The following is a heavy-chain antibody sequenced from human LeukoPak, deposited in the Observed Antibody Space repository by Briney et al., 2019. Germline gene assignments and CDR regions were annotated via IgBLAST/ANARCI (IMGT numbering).Heavy chain of an antibody. J-gene: IGHJ4*02. Sequence: ASETLSLTCTVSGGSISSYYWSWIRQPPGKGLEWIGYIYTSGSTNYNPSLKSRVTISVDTSKNQFSLKLSSVTAADTGAYYCARGIEMATIWDYWGQGTLVTVSS. CDR3: ARGIEMATIWDY. CDR2: IYTSGST. V-gene: IGHV4-4*09. D-gene: IGHD5-24*01. CDR1: GGSISSYY.